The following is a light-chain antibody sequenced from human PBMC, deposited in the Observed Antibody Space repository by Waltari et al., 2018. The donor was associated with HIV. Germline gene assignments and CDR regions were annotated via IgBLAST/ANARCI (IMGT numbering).Light chain of an antibody. CDR1: QSIGGY. J-gene: IGKJ1*01. CDR3: QQSFTTPRT. CDR2: AAF. V-gene: IGKV1-39*01. Sequence: DIRLTQPPSSLSASVGDRVTIPCRASQSIGGYLNCYQQKSGKAPKLLIYAAFSLQGGVPSRFSGSMSGTDFTLTISSLQPEDFATYICQQSFTTPRTFGQGTTVEIK.